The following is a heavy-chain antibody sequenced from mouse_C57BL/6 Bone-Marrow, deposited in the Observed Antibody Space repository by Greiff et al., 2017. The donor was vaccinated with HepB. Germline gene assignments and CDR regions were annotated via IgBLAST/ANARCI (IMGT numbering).Heavy chain of an antibody. D-gene: IGHD1-1*01. CDR3: ASPITTVVPFAY. V-gene: IGHV1-80*01. CDR1: GYAFSSYW. J-gene: IGHJ3*01. CDR2: IYPGDGDT. Sequence: VKLQQSGAELVKPGASVKISCKASGYAFSSYWMNWVKQRPGKGLEWIGQIYPGDGDTNYNGKFKGKATLTADKSSSTAYMQLSSLTSEDSAVYFCASPITTVVPFAYWGQGTLVTVSA.